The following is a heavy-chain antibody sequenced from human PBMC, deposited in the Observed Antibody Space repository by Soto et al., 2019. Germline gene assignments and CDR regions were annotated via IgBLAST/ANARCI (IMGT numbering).Heavy chain of an antibody. CDR3: ARDGRCGGGTCYSSGWFDP. J-gene: IGHJ5*02. CDR2: ISYDGSNK. V-gene: IGHV3-30*04. CDR1: GFTFNSYA. D-gene: IGHD2-15*01. Sequence: QVQLVESGGGVVQPGRSLRLSCAASGFTFNSYALHWVRQAPGKGLEWVAVISYDGSNKYYAESVKGRFTISRDNSKNTLYLQMNTLRTEDTAVYYCARDGRCGGGTCYSSGWFDPWGKGTLVTVSS.